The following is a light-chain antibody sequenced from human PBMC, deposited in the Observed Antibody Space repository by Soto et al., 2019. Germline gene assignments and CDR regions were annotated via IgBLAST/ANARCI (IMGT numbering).Light chain of an antibody. CDR1: SSVVDSYNY. Sequence: QSALTQPASVSGSPGQSITISCTGTSSVVDSYNYVSWYQQYPGKAPKFMIYEVSKRPSGISNRFSGSKSGNTASLTISGLQAEDEADYHCCSFAHSNTFVFGTGTKVTVL. V-gene: IGLV2-23*02. CDR3: CSFAHSNTFV. CDR2: EVS. J-gene: IGLJ1*01.